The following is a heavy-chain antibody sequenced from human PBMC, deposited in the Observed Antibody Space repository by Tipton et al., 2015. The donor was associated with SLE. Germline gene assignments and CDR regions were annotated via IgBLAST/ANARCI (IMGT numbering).Heavy chain of an antibody. CDR2: IYSGGST. V-gene: IGHV3-53*01. CDR1: GFTVSSNY. CDR3: ARDPTLYYFDY. J-gene: IGHJ4*02. Sequence: SLRLSCAASGFTVSSNYMSWVRQAPGKGLEWVSVIYSGGSTYYADSVKGRFTISRDNSKNTLYLQMNSLRAEDTAVYYCARDPTLYYFDYWGQGTLVTVSS.